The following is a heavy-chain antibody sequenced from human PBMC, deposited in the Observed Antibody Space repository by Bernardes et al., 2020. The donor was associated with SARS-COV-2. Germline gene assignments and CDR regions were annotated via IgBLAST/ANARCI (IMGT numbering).Heavy chain of an antibody. Sequence: GVSLRLSCAASGFTFSNYWMHWVRQAPGKGLVWVARISQDGSSISYADSVKGRITISRDNARNTLYLQMNSLRVEDTAVYYCARKLDSGTYYGDLGYWGQGTLVTVSS. CDR2: ISQDGSSI. V-gene: IGHV3-74*01. D-gene: IGHD1-26*01. J-gene: IGHJ4*02. CDR3: ARKLDSGTYYGDLGY. CDR1: GFTFSNYW.